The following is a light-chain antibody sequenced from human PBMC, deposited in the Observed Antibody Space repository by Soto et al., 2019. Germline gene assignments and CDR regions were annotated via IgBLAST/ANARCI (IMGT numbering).Light chain of an antibody. J-gene: IGLJ1*01. CDR1: SSDVGGYNY. V-gene: IGLV2-14*01. CDR3: SSYTSTNTLVV. CDR2: EVS. Sequence: QSVLTQPASVFGSPGQSITISCTGTSSDVGGYNYVSWYQQHPGKAPKLMIYEVSNRPSGVSNRFSGSKSGNTASLTISGLQADDEAVYYCSSYTSTNTLVVFGTGTKLTVL.